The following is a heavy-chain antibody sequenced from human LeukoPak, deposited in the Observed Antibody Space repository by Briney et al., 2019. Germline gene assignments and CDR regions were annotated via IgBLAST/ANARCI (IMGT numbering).Heavy chain of an antibody. CDR1: GGSINSDNYY. V-gene: IGHV4-31*03. CDR2: IYYSGST. J-gene: IGHJ4*02. CDR3: ARGYCNSATTNCHCDY. D-gene: IGHD2/OR15-2a*01. Sequence: PSETLSLTCTVSGGSINSDNYYWAWIRHYPGKGLEWIGYIYYSGSTYYNPSHESRLTISIGTSQSQFSLKLSSVTAADTAVYYCARGYCNSATTNCHCDYWGQGTLVTVSS.